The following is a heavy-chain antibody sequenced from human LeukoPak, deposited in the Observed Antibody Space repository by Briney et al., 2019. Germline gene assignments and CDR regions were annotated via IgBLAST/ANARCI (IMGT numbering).Heavy chain of an antibody. CDR1: GYTFTSYA. CDR3: ARDDSSSWHYYYYGMDV. Sequence: GASVKVSCKASGYTFTSYAMNWVRQAPGQGLEWMGWINTNTGNPTYAQGFTGRFVFSLDTSVSTAYLQISSLKAEDTAVYYCARDDSSSWHYYYYGMDVWGQGTTVTVSS. V-gene: IGHV7-4-1*02. J-gene: IGHJ6*02. D-gene: IGHD6-13*01. CDR2: INTNTGNP.